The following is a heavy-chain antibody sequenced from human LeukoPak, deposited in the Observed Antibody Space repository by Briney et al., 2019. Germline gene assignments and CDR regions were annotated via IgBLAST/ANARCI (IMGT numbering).Heavy chain of an antibody. CDR1: GFTFSSYS. CDR2: ISSSSNSI. J-gene: IGHJ6*02. Sequence: GGSLRLSCAASGFTFSSYSMSWVRQAPGKGLEWVSYISSSSNSIYYADSVKGRFTVSRDNAKNSLYLQMNSLRAEDTAVYYCARHHPAYYYYGMDVWGQGTTVTVSS. CDR3: ARHHPAYYYYGMDV. V-gene: IGHV3-48*01.